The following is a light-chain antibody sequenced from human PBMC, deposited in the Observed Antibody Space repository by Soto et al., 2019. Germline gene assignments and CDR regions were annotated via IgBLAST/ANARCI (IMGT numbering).Light chain of an antibody. CDR2: EVT. CDR1: SSDVGGYNY. CDR3: SSYVGINNFGVL. V-gene: IGLV2-8*01. Sequence: QSALTQPPSASGSPGQSVTISCTGTSSDVGGYNYVSWYQQHPGKAPRLMIYEVTKRPSGVPDRFSGSKSDNTASLTVSGLQAEDEADYYCSSYVGINNFGVLFGGGTQLTVL. J-gene: IGLJ2*01.